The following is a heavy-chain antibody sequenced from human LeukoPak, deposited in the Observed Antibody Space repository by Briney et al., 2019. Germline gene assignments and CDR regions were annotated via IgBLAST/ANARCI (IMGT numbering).Heavy chain of an antibody. CDR3: ARVAYYCSSTSCYAPFDY. V-gene: IGHV3-74*01. CDR1: GFTFSSYW. Sequence: GGSLRLSCAASGFTFSSYWMHWVRQAPGKGLVWVSRINSDGSSTSYADSVKGRFTISRDNAKNTLYLQMNSLRAEDTAVYYCARVAYYCSSTSCYAPFDYWGRGTLVTVSS. CDR2: INSDGSST. D-gene: IGHD2-2*01. J-gene: IGHJ4*02.